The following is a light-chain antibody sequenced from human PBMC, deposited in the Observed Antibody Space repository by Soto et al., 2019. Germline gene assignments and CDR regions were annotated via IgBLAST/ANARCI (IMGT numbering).Light chain of an antibody. CDR1: QSVSSN. Sequence: EIVMTQSPATLSVSPGERATLSCRASQSVSSNLAWYQQKPGQAPRLLIYGAYTRATGIPARFSGSGSGTEFTLTISSLQSEDFAVYYCQQYNNWLGTFGQGTKVEFK. J-gene: IGKJ1*01. CDR2: GAY. V-gene: IGKV3-15*01. CDR3: QQYNNWLGT.